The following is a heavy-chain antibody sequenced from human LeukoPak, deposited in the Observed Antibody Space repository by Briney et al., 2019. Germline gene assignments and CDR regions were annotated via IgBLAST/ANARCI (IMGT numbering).Heavy chain of an antibody. D-gene: IGHD2-15*01. CDR2: INPNSGGT. V-gene: IGHV1-2*02. Sequence: ASVKVSCKASGYTFTGYYMHWVRQAPGQGLEWMGWINPNSGGTNYAQKFQGRVTMTRDTSISTAYMELSRLRSDDTAVYYCARDGYCSGGSCLGVAFDIWGQGTMVTVSS. CDR3: ARDGYCSGGSCLGVAFDI. J-gene: IGHJ3*02. CDR1: GYTFTGYY.